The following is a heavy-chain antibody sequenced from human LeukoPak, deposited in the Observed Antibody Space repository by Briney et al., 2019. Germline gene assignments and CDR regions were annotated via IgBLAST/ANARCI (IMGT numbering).Heavy chain of an antibody. CDR1: GGSFCGYY. Sequence: PSETLSLTCAVSGGSFCGYYWTWIRQPPGKGLEWIGEINHSGSANYNPSLKSRVTISLDTSKKQFSLKLSSVTAADTAVYYCASGQGTVTTHWGQGTLVTVSS. D-gene: IGHD4-17*01. V-gene: IGHV4-34*01. CDR2: INHSGSA. CDR3: ASGQGTVTTH. J-gene: IGHJ4*02.